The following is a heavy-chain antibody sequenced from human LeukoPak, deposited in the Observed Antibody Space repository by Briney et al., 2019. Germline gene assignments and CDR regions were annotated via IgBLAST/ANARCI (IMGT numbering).Heavy chain of an antibody. V-gene: IGHV3-74*01. Sequence: QPGGSLRLSCAASGFTFSSYWMHWVRQAPEKGLVWVSRISGDGSSTSYADSVKGRFTISRDNSKNTLYLQMNSLRAEDTAVYYCAKDLDPYYYGSGSYYIGGFDYWGQGTLVTVSS. D-gene: IGHD3-10*01. J-gene: IGHJ4*02. CDR2: ISGDGSST. CDR3: AKDLDPYYYGSGSYYIGGFDY. CDR1: GFTFSSYW.